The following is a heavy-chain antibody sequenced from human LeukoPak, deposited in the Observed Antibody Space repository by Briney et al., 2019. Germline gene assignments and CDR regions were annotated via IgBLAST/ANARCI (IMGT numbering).Heavy chain of an antibody. CDR2: ISSSSSI. V-gene: IGHV3-69-1*01. CDR3: ARDRHLVAFDI. J-gene: IGHJ3*02. D-gene: IGHD6-6*01. Sequence: GGSLRLSCAASGFTFTAFTINWVRQAPGKGLEWVSSISSSSSIHFADSVKGRFTISRDNAKNSVSLQINSLRAEDTALYHCARDRHLVAFDIWGQGTMVTVSS. CDR1: GFTFTAFT.